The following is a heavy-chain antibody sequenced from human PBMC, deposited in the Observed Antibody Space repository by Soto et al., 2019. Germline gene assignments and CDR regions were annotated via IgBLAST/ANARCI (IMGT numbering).Heavy chain of an antibody. CDR2: INPNSGGT. V-gene: IGHV1-2*04. J-gene: IGHJ6*03. D-gene: IGHD3-3*01. Sequence: ASVKVSCKASGYTFTGYYMHWVRQAPGQGLEWMGWINPNSGGTNYAQKFQGWVTMTRDTSISTAYMELSRLRSDDTAVYYCARGGVRDGYYYMDVSGKGTTVTVSS. CDR1: GYTFTGYY. CDR3: ARGGVRDGYYYMDV.